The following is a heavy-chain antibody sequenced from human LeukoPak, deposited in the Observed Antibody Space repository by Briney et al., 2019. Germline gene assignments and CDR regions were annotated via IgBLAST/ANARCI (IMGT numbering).Heavy chain of an antibody. J-gene: IGHJ5*02. CDR2: IYYSGST. V-gene: IGHV4-39*01. CDR1: GGSISSSSYY. CDR3: ARHALFTQSSWDNWFDP. D-gene: IGHD6-13*01. Sequence: PSETLSLTCTVSGGSISSSSYYWGWIRQPPGKGLEWIGSIYYSGSTYYNPSLKSRVTISVDTSKNQFSLKLSSVTAADTAVYYCARHALFTQSSWDNWFDPWGQGTLVTVSS.